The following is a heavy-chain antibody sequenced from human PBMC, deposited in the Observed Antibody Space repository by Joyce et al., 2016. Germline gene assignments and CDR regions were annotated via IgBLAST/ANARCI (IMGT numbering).Heavy chain of an antibody. Sequence: EVQLVESGGDLVQPVGSLRLSCVVSGSTFNNLWIHWVRQAPGKGLVCVSGIKDDGMSTFYADSVKGRFTISRDDAKNTVYLQMNSLRAEDTALYYCAGVFDYWGQGTLVTVSS. V-gene: IGHV3-74*01. CDR3: AGVFDY. CDR1: GSTFNNLW. J-gene: IGHJ4*02. CDR2: IKDDGMST.